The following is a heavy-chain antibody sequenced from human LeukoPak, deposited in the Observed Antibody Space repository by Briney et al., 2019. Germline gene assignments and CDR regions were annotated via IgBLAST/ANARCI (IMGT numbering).Heavy chain of an antibody. CDR1: GYTFTGYY. D-gene: IGHD2-15*01. J-gene: IGHJ4*02. V-gene: IGHV1-2*04. CDR2: INPNSGGT. CDR3: ARAPCSGGSCYWDY. Sequence: ASVKVSCKASGYTFTGYYMHWVRQAPGQGLEWMGWINPNSGGTNYAQKFQGWVTMTRDTSISTAYMELSRLRSDDTAVYYCARAPCSGGSCYWDYWGQGTLATVSS.